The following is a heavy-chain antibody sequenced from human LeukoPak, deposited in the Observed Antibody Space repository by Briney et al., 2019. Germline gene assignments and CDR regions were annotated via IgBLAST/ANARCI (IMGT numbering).Heavy chain of an antibody. CDR3: ARDWYYGSGSYCPFDY. V-gene: IGHV1-69*13. J-gene: IGHJ4*02. Sequence: GASVKVSCKASGGTFSSYAISWVRQAPGQGLEWMGGIIPIFGTANYAQKFQGRVTITADESTSTAYMELSSLRSEDTAVYYCARDWYYGSGSYCPFDYWGQGTLVTVSS. CDR2: IIPIFGTA. D-gene: IGHD3-10*01. CDR1: GGTFSSYA.